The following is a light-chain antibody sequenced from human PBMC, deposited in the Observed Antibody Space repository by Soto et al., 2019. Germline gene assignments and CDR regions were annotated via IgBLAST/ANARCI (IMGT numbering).Light chain of an antibody. CDR2: GAS. J-gene: IGKJ1*01. CDR1: QGIGND. CDR3: LQHNAYPRT. Sequence: DIQMTQSPSSLSTSVGDRVIITCRASQGIGNDLGWFQQKPGKAPKRLIYGASSLQSGVPSRFSGSGSGTEFTLTISSLQSEDFATYYCLQHNAYPRTFGQGTKVEIK. V-gene: IGKV1-17*01.